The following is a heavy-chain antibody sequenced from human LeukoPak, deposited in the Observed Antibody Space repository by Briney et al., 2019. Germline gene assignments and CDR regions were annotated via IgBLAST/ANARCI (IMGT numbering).Heavy chain of an antibody. J-gene: IGHJ4*02. V-gene: IGHV3-33*06. CDR2: IWYDGSNK. D-gene: IGHD3-22*01. CDR1: GFTFSSYG. Sequence: GGSLRLSCAASGFTFSSYGMHWVRQAPGKGLEWVAVIWYDGSNKYYADSVKGRFTISRDNSKNTLYLQMNSLRAEDTALYYCAKAHIDGDGYYYFDYWGQGTLVSVSS. CDR3: AKAHIDGDGYYYFDY.